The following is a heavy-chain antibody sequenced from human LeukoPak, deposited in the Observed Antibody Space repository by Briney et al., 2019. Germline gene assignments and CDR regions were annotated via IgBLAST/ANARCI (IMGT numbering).Heavy chain of an antibody. CDR3: AKAKPYSSSWYWDY. D-gene: IGHD6-13*01. J-gene: IGHJ4*02. CDR2: ISGSGGST. Sequence: QSGGSLRLSCAASGFTFSSYAMSWVRQAPGKGLEWVSAISGSGGSTYYADSVKGRFTISRDNSKNTLYLQMNSPRAEDTAVYYCAKAKPYSSSWYWDYWGQGTLVTVSS. V-gene: IGHV3-23*01. CDR1: GFTFSSYA.